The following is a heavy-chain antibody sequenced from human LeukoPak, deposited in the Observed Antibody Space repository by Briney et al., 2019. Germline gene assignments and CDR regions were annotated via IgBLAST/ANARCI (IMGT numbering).Heavy chain of an antibody. Sequence: GGSLRLSCAASGFTFSNYAMSWVRQAPGKGPEWVSGINGGGGSTYYADSVRGRLTISRDNAKNTLSLQMNSLRAEDTAVYYCAKDSPFIGPYWGQGTLVTVSS. V-gene: IGHV3-23*01. CDR2: INGGGGST. D-gene: IGHD1-26*01. CDR3: AKDSPFIGPY. CDR1: GFTFSNYA. J-gene: IGHJ4*02.